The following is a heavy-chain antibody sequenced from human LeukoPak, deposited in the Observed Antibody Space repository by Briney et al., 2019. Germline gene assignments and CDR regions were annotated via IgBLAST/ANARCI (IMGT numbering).Heavy chain of an antibody. CDR2: IYHSGGT. CDR1: GGSSIGYY. J-gene: IGHJ5*02. CDR3: ARRITINSGFDP. Sequence: SETLSLTCTVSGGSSIGYYWNWIRQPPGKGLEWIGYIYHSGGTNYNPSLKSRLTISIDTSKNQISLNLTPVTAADTAVYYCARRITINSGFDPWGQGALVTVSS. V-gene: IGHV4-59*08. D-gene: IGHD1-20*01.